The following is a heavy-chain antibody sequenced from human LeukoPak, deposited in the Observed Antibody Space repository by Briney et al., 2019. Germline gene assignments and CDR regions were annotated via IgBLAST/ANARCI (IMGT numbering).Heavy chain of an antibody. J-gene: IGHJ4*02. CDR3: ARDPGYSYAMDS. CDR1: GFTFSSYS. CDR2: ISHGSIGI. V-gene: IGHV3-48*01. D-gene: IGHD5-18*01. Sequence: PGGSLRLSCAASGFTFSSYSMNWVRQAPGKGLEWISYISHGSIGIFYADFVEGRFTVSRDDAKNALYLQMNSLRVEDTAVYYCARDPGYSYAMDSWGQGTLVIVSS.